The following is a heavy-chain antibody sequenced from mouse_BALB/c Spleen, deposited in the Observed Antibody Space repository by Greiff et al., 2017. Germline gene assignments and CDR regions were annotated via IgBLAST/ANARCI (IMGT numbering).Heavy chain of an antibody. CDR3: ARGAGTLYWYFDV. CDR1: GFTFSSYA. CDR2: ISSGGSYT. D-gene: IGHD4-1*01. Sequence: EVQLVESGGGLVKPGGSLKLSCAASGFTFSSYAMSWVRQSPEKRLEWVAEISSGGSYTYYPDTVKGRFTISRDNAKNTLYLEMSSLRSEDTAMYDCARGAGTLYWYFDVWGAGTTVTVSS. V-gene: IGHV5-9-4*01. J-gene: IGHJ1*01.